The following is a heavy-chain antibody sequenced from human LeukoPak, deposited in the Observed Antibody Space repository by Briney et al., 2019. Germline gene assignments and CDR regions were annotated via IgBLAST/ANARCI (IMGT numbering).Heavy chain of an antibody. J-gene: IGHJ6*02. CDR2: INRDGSST. CDR1: GFTFSSHW. V-gene: IGHV3-74*01. Sequence: PGGSLRLSCAASGFTFSSHWMHWVRQAPGKGLVWVSRINRDGSSTSYADSVKGRFTISRDNSKNTLFLQMNSLSAEDTAVYYCAKDISPASYYYGMDVWGQGTTVTVSS. CDR3: AKDISPASYYYGMDV.